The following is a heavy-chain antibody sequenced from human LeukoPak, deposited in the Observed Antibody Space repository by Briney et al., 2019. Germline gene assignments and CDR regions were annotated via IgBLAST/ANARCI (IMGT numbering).Heavy chain of an antibody. Sequence: GGSLRLSCAASGFTFSSYSMNWVRQAPGKGLEWVSSISSSSSYIYYADSVKGRFTISRDNATNSLYLQMNSLRAEDTAVYYCARVDYVAPPSDYWGQGTLVTVSS. CDR2: ISSSSSYI. CDR1: GFTFSSYS. CDR3: ARVDYVAPPSDY. J-gene: IGHJ4*02. D-gene: IGHD4-17*01. V-gene: IGHV3-21*01.